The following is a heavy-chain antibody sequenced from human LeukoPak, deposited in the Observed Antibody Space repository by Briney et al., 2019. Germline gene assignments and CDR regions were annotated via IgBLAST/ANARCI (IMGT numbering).Heavy chain of an antibody. CDR2: ISGSGGHT. CDR1: GFTFSDYY. J-gene: IGHJ5*02. Sequence: GGSLRLSCAASGFTFSDYYMNWIRQAPGKGLEWVTYISGSGGHTNYADSVKGRITISRDNAKSSLYPQMTSLGAEDTAVYYRARGGVVITDWFDPWGQGTLVTVSS. CDR3: ARGGVVITDWFDP. V-gene: IGHV3-11*05. D-gene: IGHD3-10*01.